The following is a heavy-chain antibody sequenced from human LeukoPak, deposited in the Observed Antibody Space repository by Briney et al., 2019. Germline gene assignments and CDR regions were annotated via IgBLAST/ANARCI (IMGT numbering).Heavy chain of an antibody. CDR3: ARGEERGSGTVHFVY. D-gene: IGHD3-10*01. V-gene: IGHV4-4*02. J-gene: IGHJ4*02. CDR2: IYHGGST. CDR1: GGSISNNNW. Sequence: SETLSLTCAISGGSISNNNWWSWVRQPPGMGLEWIGEIYHGGSTNYNPSLKSRVTMSVDRSKNQFSLKLSSVTAADTAVYYCARGEERGSGTVHFVYWGQGTLVTVSS.